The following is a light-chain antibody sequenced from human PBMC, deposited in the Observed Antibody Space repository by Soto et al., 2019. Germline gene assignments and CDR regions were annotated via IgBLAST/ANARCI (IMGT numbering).Light chain of an antibody. CDR2: DVS. CDR3: SSYTSTSTYV. V-gene: IGLV2-14*03. Sequence: QSVLTQPASMSGSPGQSITISCTGTSSDVGGYNYVSWYQQHPGKAPKLIIYDVSNRPSGVSNRFSGSKSGNTASLTISGLQAEDDTDYYCSSYTSTSTYVFGTGTKFTVL. CDR1: SSDVGGYNY. J-gene: IGLJ1*01.